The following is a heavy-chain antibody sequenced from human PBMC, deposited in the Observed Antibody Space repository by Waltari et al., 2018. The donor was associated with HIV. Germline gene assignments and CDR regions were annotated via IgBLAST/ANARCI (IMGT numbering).Heavy chain of an antibody. CDR3: ARVVLSGRLKRVFDY. V-gene: IGHV4-39*07. J-gene: IGHJ4*02. CDR1: GGSISSSSYY. Sequence: QLQLQESGPGLVKPSETLSLTCTVSGGSISSSSYYWGWLRQPPGKGLEWIGSIYYSGSTYYNPSLKSRVTISVDTSKNQFSLKLSSVTAADTAVYYCARVVLSGRLKRVFDYWGQGTLVTVSS. CDR2: IYYSGST. D-gene: IGHD1-26*01.